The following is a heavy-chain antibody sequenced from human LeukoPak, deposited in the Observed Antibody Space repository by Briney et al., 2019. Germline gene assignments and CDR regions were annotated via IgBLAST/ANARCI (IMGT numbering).Heavy chain of an antibody. V-gene: IGHV3-30*02. CDR1: GFTFSSYG. D-gene: IGHD3-10*01. Sequence: GGSLRLSCAASGFTFSSYGMHWVRQAPGKGLEWVAFIRYDGSNKYYAGSVKGRFTISRDNSKNTLYLQMNSLRAEDTAVYYCARGLGSGRHAFDIWGQGTMVTVSS. J-gene: IGHJ3*02. CDR2: IRYDGSNK. CDR3: ARGLGSGRHAFDI.